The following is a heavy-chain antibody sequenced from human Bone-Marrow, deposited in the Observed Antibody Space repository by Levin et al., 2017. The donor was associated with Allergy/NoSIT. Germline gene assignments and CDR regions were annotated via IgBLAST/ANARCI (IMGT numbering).Heavy chain of an antibody. Sequence: GESLKISCAASGFTFSSYTTHWVRQAPGGGLGWVAVISYDGFNKNYADSVKGRFTISRDNSKNTMYLEMNSLRAEDSGVYYCARELGATMLNDFDYWGQGTLVAVSS. J-gene: IGHJ4*02. V-gene: IGHV3-30-3*01. CDR1: GFTFSSYT. CDR2: ISYDGFNK. CDR3: ARELGATMLNDFDY. D-gene: IGHD3-16*01.